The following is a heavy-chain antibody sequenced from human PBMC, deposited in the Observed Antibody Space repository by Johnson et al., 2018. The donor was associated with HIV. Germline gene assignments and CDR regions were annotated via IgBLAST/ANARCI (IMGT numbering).Heavy chain of an antibody. Sequence: VQLVESGGGLVQPGGSLRLSCGASAFTFSSNDMKWVRQAPGKGLEWVSVIYSGGSTYYADSVKGRFTISRDNSKNTLYLQLSSLRTEDTAVFYCARGGVVHDAFDMWGQGTMVTVSS. D-gene: IGHD2-2*01. CDR3: ARGGVVHDAFDM. CDR2: IYSGGST. CDR1: AFTFSSND. J-gene: IGHJ3*02. V-gene: IGHV3-66*02.